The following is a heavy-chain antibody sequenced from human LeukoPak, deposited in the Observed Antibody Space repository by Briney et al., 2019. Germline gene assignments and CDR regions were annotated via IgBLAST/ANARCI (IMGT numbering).Heavy chain of an antibody. D-gene: IGHD2-2*01. Sequence: GASVKVSCKASGCTFSSYGISWVRQAPGQGLEWRGWISSYNGNTNYAQKLQGRVTMTTDTSTSTAYMELRSLRSDDTAVYYCARVGYQLPKTAYYYYYMDVWGKGTTVTVSS. CDR3: ARVGYQLPKTAYYYYYMDV. CDR2: ISSYNGNT. V-gene: IGHV1-18*01. CDR1: GCTFSSYG. J-gene: IGHJ6*03.